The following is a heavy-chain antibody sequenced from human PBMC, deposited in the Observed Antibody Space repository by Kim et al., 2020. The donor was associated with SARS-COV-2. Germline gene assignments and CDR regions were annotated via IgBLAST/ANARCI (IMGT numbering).Heavy chain of an antibody. J-gene: IGHJ6*02. CDR1: GGSISSYY. D-gene: IGHD1-26*01. V-gene: IGHV4-59*13. Sequence: SETLSLTCTVSGGSISSYYWSWIRQPPGKGLEWIGYIYYSGSTNYNPSLKSRVTISVDTSKNQFSLKLSSVTAADTAVYYCARGEGPNYYYGMDVWGQGTTVTVSS. CDR3: ARGEGPNYYYGMDV. CDR2: IYYSGST.